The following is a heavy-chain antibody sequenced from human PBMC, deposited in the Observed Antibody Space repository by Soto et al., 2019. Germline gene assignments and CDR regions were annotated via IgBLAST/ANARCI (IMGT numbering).Heavy chain of an antibody. CDR1: GYTFTSYY. D-gene: IGHD3-9*01. Sequence: ASVKVSCKASGYTFTSYYMHWVRQAPGQGLEWMGIINPSGGSTSYAQKFQGRVTMTRDTSTSTVYMELSSRRSEDTAVYYCAREAIVLRYFDWLGSWFHPWGQGTLVTVS. CDR3: AREAIVLRYFDWLGSWFHP. J-gene: IGHJ5*02. V-gene: IGHV1-46*03. CDR2: INPSGGST.